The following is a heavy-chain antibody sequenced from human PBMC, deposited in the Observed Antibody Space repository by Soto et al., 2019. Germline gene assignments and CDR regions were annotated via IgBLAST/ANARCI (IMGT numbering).Heavy chain of an antibody. CDR1: GFTFDDYT. J-gene: IGHJ6*02. CDR2: ISWDGGST. V-gene: IGHV3-43*01. CDR3: AKDRVAVTGAYYYYGMDV. D-gene: IGHD6-19*01. Sequence: ESGGVVVQAGGSLRLSCAASGFTFDDYTMHWVRQAPGKGLEWVSLISWDGGSTSYADSVKGRFIISRDNSENSLYLQMDSLRTEDTALYYCAKDRVAVTGAYYYYGMDVWGQGTTVTVSS.